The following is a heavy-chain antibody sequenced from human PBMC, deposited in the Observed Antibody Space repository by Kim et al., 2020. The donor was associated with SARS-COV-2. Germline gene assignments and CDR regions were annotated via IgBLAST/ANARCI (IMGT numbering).Heavy chain of an antibody. CDR3: ARLPVQLERRTWH. V-gene: IGHV5-10-1*01. J-gene: IGHJ4*02. Sequence: YSPSFQGHVTISADKSISTAYLQWSSLKASDTAMYYCARLPVQLERRTWHWGQGTLVTVSS. D-gene: IGHD1-1*01.